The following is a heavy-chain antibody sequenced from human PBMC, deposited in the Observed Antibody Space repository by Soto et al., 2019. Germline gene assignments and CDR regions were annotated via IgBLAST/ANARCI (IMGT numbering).Heavy chain of an antibody. Sequence: GGSLRLSCAASGFTFSSYAMSWVRQAPGKGLEWVSAISGSGGSTYYADSVKGRFTISRDNSRNTLYLQMNSLRAEDTGVYYCAKDHFDHGYYYYMDVWGKGTTVTVSS. CDR1: GFTFSSYA. D-gene: IGHD3-3*02. J-gene: IGHJ6*03. V-gene: IGHV3-23*01. CDR2: ISGSGGST. CDR3: AKDHFDHGYYYYMDV.